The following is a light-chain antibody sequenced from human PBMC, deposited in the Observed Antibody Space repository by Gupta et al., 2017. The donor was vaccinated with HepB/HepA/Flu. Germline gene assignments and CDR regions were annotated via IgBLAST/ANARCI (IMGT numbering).Light chain of an antibody. CDR2: RNN. V-gene: IGLV1-47*01. Sequence: QSVLTQPPSAPGTPGQRVNISCSGSSSNIVSNYVYWYQQLPGTAPKLLIYRNNQRPSGVPDRFSGSKSGTSASLAISGLRSEDEADYYCAAWDDSLSGWVFGGGTKLTVL. J-gene: IGLJ3*02. CDR3: AAWDDSLSGWV. CDR1: SSNIVSNY.